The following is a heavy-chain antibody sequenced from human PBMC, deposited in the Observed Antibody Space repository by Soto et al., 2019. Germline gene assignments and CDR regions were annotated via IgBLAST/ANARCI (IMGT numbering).Heavy chain of an antibody. CDR2: LKSETDGGTA. V-gene: IGHV3-15*01. Sequence: GSLLLACSSCGLTIDNACMSGVRQVQGKGLEWVGRLKSETDGGTAEYAAPVKGRFTISRDASQSTLYLHMNSLSTDDKAVYYCTTFGYNNRERFDYCGQGIRVTVYS. D-gene: IGHD6-25*01. J-gene: IGHJ4*02. CDR3: TTFGYNNRERFDY. CDR1: GLTIDNAC.